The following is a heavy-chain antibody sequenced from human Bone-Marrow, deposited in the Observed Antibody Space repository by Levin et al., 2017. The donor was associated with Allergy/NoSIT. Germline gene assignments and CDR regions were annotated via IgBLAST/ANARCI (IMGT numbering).Heavy chain of an antibody. Sequence: ASVKVSCKASGYTFSSYDIHWVRQATGQGLEWMGWVNPNTGNTGYAQKFQGRVTMTRTNSIRTAYMELSSLRSDYTAVYYCARAYGAETLQDWGQGTLVTVSS. CDR1: GYTFSSYD. D-gene: IGHD4-17*01. CDR3: ARAYGAETLQD. CDR2: VNPNTGNT. J-gene: IGHJ1*01. V-gene: IGHV1-8*01.